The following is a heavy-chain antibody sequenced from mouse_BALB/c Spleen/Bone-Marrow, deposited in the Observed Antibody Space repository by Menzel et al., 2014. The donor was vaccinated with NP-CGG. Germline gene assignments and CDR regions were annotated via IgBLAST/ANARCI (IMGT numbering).Heavy chain of an antibody. CDR3: ASYGSSYGAMDY. V-gene: IGHV1S135*01. CDR1: GYAFTSYN. Sequence: VQLQQSGPELVKPGASVKVSCKASGYAFTSYNMYWVKQSHGKSLEWIGYIDPYNGGTSYNQKFKDKATLTVDKSSSTAYMHLNSLTSEDSAVYYCASYGSSYGAMDYWGQGTSVTVSS. J-gene: IGHJ4*01. D-gene: IGHD1-1*01. CDR2: IDPYNGGT.